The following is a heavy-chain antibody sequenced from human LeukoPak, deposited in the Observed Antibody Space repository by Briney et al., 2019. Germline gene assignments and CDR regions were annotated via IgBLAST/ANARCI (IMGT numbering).Heavy chain of an antibody. D-gene: IGHD3-10*01. CDR3: ARDPRWFGELLYDY. CDR2: INPNSGGT. V-gene: IGHV1-2*02. CDR1: GYTFTGYY. J-gene: IGHJ4*02. Sequence: SVKVSCKASGYTFTGYYMHWVRQAPGQGLEWMGWINPNSGGTNYAQKFQGRVTMTRDTSISTAYMELSRLRSDDTAVYYCARDPRWFGELLYDYWGQGTLVTVSS.